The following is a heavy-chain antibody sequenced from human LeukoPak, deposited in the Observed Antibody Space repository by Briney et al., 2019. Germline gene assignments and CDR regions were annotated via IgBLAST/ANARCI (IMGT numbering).Heavy chain of an antibody. CDR2: ISSSSSYI. Sequence: GGSLRLSCAASGFTFSSYSMNWVRQAPGKGLEWVLSISSSSSYIYYADSVKGRFTISRDNAKNSLYLQMNSLRAEDTAVYYCARLMAAAGFDYWGQGTLVTVSS. V-gene: IGHV3-21*01. D-gene: IGHD6-13*01. CDR1: GFTFSSYS. CDR3: ARLMAAAGFDY. J-gene: IGHJ4*02.